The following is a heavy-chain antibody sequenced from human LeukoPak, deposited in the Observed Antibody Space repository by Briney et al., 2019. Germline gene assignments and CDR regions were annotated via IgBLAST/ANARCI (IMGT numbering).Heavy chain of an antibody. CDR2: LSAGGDYT. CDR1: GFSFSNYD. CDR3: AKKPFTIKYPFDN. J-gene: IGHJ4*02. V-gene: IGHV3-23*01. Sequence: GGSLRLSCAGSGFSFSNYDMGWVRQTAGRGLEWVAALSAGGDYTEYADSVKGRFTISRDTSQNTLILEMSSLRAEDTAVYYCAKKPFTIKYPFDNWGQGTLVTVSS. D-gene: IGHD3-10*01.